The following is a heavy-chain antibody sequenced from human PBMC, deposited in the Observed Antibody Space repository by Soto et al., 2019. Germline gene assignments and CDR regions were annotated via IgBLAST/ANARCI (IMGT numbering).Heavy chain of an antibody. CDR1: FSFTHSW. V-gene: IGHV3-7*01. CDR2: IKGDGSEE. Sequence: ELQLVESGGGLVQPGESLRLSCATSFSFTHSWMGWVRLAPGKGLEWAANIKGDGSEEEYADSVNGRFTISRDGAKNSVYLQMNSLRDEDTGVYYCVRAQGWFDPWGQGIQVTVSS. CDR3: VRAQGWFDP. J-gene: IGHJ5*02.